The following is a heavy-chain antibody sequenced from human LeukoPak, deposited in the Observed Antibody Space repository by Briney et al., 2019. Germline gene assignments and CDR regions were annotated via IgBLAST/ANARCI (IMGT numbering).Heavy chain of an antibody. CDR3: AKSSVVVAPAEYFQH. CDR1: GFTFSNYG. D-gene: IGHD2-15*01. V-gene: IGHV3-23*01. CDR2: ISGRGGST. Sequence: GGSLRLSCAASGFTFSNYGRNWVRQAPGKGLEWVSGISGRGGSTYYADSVKGRFTISRDNSKNTLYLQMNSLRAEDTAVYYCAKSSVVVAPAEYFQHWGQGTLVTVSS. J-gene: IGHJ1*01.